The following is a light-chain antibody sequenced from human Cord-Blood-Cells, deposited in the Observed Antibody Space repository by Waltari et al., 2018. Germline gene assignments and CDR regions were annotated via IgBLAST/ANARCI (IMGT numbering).Light chain of an antibody. J-gene: IGLJ3*02. V-gene: IGLV2-23*01. CDR3: CAYAGSSTWV. CDR1: SSDVGSYNL. Sequence: QSALTQPASVSGSPGQSITISCTGTSSDVGSYNLVSWYQQHPGKAPKLMIYEGSKRPSWVSNRFSGSKPGNTASLTISGLQGEDEADYYCCAYAGSSTWVFGGGTKLTVL. CDR2: EGS.